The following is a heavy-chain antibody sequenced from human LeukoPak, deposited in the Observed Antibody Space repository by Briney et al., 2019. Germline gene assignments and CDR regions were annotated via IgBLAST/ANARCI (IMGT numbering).Heavy chain of an antibody. Sequence: PSETLSLTCAVSGYSISSGYYWGWIRQPPGKGLEWIGSIYHSGSTYYNPSLKSRVTISVDTSKNQFSLKLSSVTAADTAVYHCARQDSKTYSSGWYYFDYWGQGTLVTVSS. CDR1: GYSISSGYY. D-gene: IGHD6-19*01. V-gene: IGHV4-38-2*01. CDR3: ARQDSKTYSSGWYYFDY. J-gene: IGHJ4*02. CDR2: IYHSGST.